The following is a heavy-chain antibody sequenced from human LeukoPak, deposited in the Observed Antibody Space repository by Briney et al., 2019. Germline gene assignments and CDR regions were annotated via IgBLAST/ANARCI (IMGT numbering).Heavy chain of an antibody. J-gene: IGHJ6*02. Sequence: SQTLSLTCAISGDSVSSNSAAWNWIRQSPSRGLEWLGRTYYRSEWYNDYAVSVKSRITINPDTSKNQFSLQLNSVTPEDTAVYYCARGGPNQVIAVAGMAQEGYGMDVWGQGTTVTVSS. CDR2: TYYRSEWYN. V-gene: IGHV6-1*01. D-gene: IGHD6-19*01. CDR1: GDSVSSNSAA. CDR3: ARGGPNQVIAVAGMAQEGYGMDV.